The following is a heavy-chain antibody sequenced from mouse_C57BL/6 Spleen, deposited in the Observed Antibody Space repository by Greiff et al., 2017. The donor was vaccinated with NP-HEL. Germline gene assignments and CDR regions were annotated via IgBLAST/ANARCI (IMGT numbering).Heavy chain of an antibody. CDR2: IDPSDSYT. V-gene: IGHV1-69*01. Sequence: KESCKASGYTFTSYWMHWVKQRPGQGLEWIGEIDPSDSYTNYNQKFKGKSTLTVDKSSSTAYMQLSSLTSEDSAVYYCARSRRALYAMDYWGQGTSVTVSS. J-gene: IGHJ4*01. CDR3: ARSRRALYAMDY. D-gene: IGHD3-3*01. CDR1: GYTFTSYW.